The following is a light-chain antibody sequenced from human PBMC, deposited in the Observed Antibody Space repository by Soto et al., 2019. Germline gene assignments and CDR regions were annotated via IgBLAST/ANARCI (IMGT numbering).Light chain of an antibody. CDR3: HQRYNWPRVT. J-gene: IGKJ5*01. Sequence: EIVLTQSPATLSLSPGERVTLSFSASQSVSNSLAWYQQEPGQPPRLLIYDVSNRATGIPARFSGSGSGTDFTLTITSLEPEDFAVYFCHQRYNWPRVTFGQGTRLEIK. CDR1: QSVSNS. CDR2: DVS. V-gene: IGKV3-11*01.